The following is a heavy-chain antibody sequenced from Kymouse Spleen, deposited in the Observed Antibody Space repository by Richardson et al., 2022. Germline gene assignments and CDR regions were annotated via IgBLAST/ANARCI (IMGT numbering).Heavy chain of an antibody. CDR2: IYYSGST. Sequence: QVQLQESGPGLVKPSQTLSLTCTVSGGSISSGGYYWSWIRQHPGKGLEWIGYIYYSGSTYYNPSLKSRVTISVDTSKNQFSLKLSSVTAADTAVYYCARGPVLRYFDWLLPYYYYYYGMDVWGQGTTVTVSS. J-gene: IGHJ6*02. V-gene: IGHV4-31*03. D-gene: IGHD3-9*01. CDR3: ARGPVLRYFDWLLPYYYYYYGMDV. CDR1: GGSISSGGYY.